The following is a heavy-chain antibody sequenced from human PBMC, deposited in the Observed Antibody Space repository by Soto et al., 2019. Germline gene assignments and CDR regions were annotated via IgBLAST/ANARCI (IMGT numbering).Heavy chain of an antibody. D-gene: IGHD3-10*01. Sequence: QVQLVQSGAEVKKPGSSVKVSCKTSGVSFNNNGIGWVRQAPGHGLEWMGGVSPPFRTSNYARKFQGRISITADASTGTVNMELSSLTSEDTAQYYCARVLYYGSGSYSPYGMDVWGQGTTLTVSS. CDR3: ARVLYYGSGSYSPYGMDV. CDR1: GVSFNNNG. CDR2: VSPPFRTS. V-gene: IGHV1-69*01. J-gene: IGHJ6*02.